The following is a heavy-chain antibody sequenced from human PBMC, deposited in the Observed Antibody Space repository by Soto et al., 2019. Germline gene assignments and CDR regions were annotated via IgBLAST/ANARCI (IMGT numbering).Heavy chain of an antibody. CDR1: GGSISSGGYS. V-gene: IGHV4-30-2*01. CDR2: IYHSGST. Sequence: SETLSLTCAVSGGSISSGGYSWSWIRQPPGKGLEWIGYIYHSGSTYYNPSLKSRVTISVDRSKNQFSLKLSSVTAADTAVYYCARSLHYGSGSYADYWGQGTLVTV. D-gene: IGHD3-10*01. J-gene: IGHJ4*02. CDR3: ARSLHYGSGSYADY.